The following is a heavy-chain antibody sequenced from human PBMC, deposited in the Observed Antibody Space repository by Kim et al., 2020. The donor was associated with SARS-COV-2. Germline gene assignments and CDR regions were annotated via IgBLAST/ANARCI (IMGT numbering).Heavy chain of an antibody. V-gene: IGHV1-46*01. J-gene: IGHJ6*02. CDR1: GYTFTSYY. CDR3: ARDPQMGYCSSTSCYAPYYGMDV. D-gene: IGHD2-2*01. CDR2: INPSGGST. Sequence: ASVKVSCKASGYTFTSYYMHWVRQAPGQGLEWMGIINPSGGSTSYAQKFQGRVTMTRDTSTSTVYMELSSLRSEDTAVYYCARDPQMGYCSSTSCYAPYYGMDVWGQGTTVTVSS.